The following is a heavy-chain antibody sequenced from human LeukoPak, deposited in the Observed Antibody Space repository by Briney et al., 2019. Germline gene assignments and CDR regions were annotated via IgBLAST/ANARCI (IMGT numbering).Heavy chain of an antibody. D-gene: IGHD3-22*01. J-gene: IGHJ4*02. CDR3: ANTLGDSSGYYAPVWFNFDY. CDR2: TSSSGGST. CDR1: GLTSSSYA. V-gene: IGHV3-23*01. Sequence: GGSLRLPCSASGLTSSSYAMSSVRPAPRKRPGWVSATSSSGGSTYYAGPAKGRLTISRDNSKNTLYLQMNSLRAEDTAVYYCANTLGDSSGYYAPVWFNFDYWGQGTLVTVSS.